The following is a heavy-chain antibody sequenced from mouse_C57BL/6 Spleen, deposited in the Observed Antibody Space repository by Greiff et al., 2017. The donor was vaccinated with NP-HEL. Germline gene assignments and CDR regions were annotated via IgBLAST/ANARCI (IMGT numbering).Heavy chain of an antibody. V-gene: IGHV5-4*01. CDR2: ISDGGSYT. D-gene: IGHD1-1*01. CDR1: GFTFSSYA. J-gene: IGHJ2*01. Sequence: EVKVVESGGGLVKPGGSLKLSCAASGFTFSSYAMSWVRQTPEKRLEWVATISDGGSYTYYPDNVKGRFTISRDNAKNNLYLQMSHLKSEDTAMYYCARDLYYYGSSYGYFDYWGQGTTLTVSS. CDR3: ARDLYYYGSSYGYFDY.